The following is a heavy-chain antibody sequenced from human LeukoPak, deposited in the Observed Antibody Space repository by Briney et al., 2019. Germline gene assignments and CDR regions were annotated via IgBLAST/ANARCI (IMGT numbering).Heavy chain of an antibody. Sequence: PGGSLRLSCAASGFTFSSYAMSRVRQAPGRGLEWVSTISGSGGVTYYADSVKGRFTISRDNSKNTLYLQMNSLRAEDTAVYYCAQGGNYYDSSVYNYWGQGTLVTVSS. CDR3: AQGGNYYDSSVYNY. D-gene: IGHD3-22*01. CDR1: GFTFSSYA. V-gene: IGHV3-23*01. J-gene: IGHJ4*02. CDR2: ISGSGGVT.